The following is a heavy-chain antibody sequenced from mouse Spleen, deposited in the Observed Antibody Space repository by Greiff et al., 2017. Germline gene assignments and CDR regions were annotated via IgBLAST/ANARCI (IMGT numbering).Heavy chain of an antibody. CDR3: ARFDYAMDY. CDR2: IDPSDSYT. J-gene: IGHJ4*01. V-gene: IGHV1-69*01. Sequence: QVQLQQPGAELVMPGASVKLSCKASGYTFTSYWMHWVKQRPGQGLEWIGEIDPSDSYTNYNQKFKGKATLTVDKSPSTAYMQLSSLTSEDSAVYYCARFDYAMDYWGQGTSVTVSS. CDR1: GYTFTSYW.